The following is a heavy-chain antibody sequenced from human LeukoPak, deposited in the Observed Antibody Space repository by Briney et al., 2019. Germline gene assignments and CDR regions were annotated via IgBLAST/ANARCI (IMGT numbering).Heavy chain of an antibody. CDR3: ARLSGAVFDY. CDR1: GYRFTTQW. CDR2: IYPSDSDT. Sequence: GESLKISCKGAGYRFTTQWIGWVRQMPGKGVEWMGIIYPSDSDTSYSPSFQGQVTISADKSISTAFLQWSSLKASDTAMYYCARLSGAVFDYWGEGTLVSVSS. J-gene: IGHJ4*02. D-gene: IGHD3-3*01. V-gene: IGHV5-51*01.